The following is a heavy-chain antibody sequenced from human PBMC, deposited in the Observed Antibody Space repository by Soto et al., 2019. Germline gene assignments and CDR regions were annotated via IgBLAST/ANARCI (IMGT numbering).Heavy chain of an antibody. D-gene: IGHD1-26*01. CDR2: IYPGDSDT. J-gene: IGHJ6*02. CDR3: ARQEGAPVLFYYGMDV. CDR1: GYTFTNYW. V-gene: IGHV5-51*01. Sequence: SLKISCKGSGYTFTNYWIGWVRQMPGKGLEWMGIIYPGDSDTRYSPSFQGQVTISADKSISAAYLQWSSLKASDTAMYYCARQEGAPVLFYYGMDVWGQGTTVTVSS.